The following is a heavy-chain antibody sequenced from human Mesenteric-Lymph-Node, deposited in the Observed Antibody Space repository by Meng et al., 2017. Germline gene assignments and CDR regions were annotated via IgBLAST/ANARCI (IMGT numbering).Heavy chain of an antibody. Sequence: GPERVQPYQPRSLTSSISGACTTSNSHDWSWIRQPPSKGLEWIGYTHYSWTTYNNPSLNIRIAISLDTSKNQFSLNLNSVTAADAAVYYCASDSPGGYGYFDSWGQGTLVTVSS. CDR2: THYSWTT. D-gene: IGHD5-12*01. J-gene: IGHJ4*02. CDR1: GACTTSNSHD. V-gene: IGHV4-30-4*01. CDR3: ASDSPGGYGYFDS.